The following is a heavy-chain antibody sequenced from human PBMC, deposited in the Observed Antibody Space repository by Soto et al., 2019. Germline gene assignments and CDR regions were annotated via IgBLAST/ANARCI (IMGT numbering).Heavy chain of an antibody. V-gene: IGHV3-33*01. CDR2: IWYDGSSK. CDR1: GFTFSSYG. Sequence: QVQLVESGGGVVQPGRSLRLSCAASGFTFSSYGMHWVRQAPGKGLEWVAVIWYDGSSKYYADSVKGRLTISRDNCKNTGYPEMNSRRAEDTAVYYCARGMVNYDILAGFYYYYGMDVWGQGTTVTVSS. J-gene: IGHJ6*02. D-gene: IGHD3-9*01. CDR3: ARGMVNYDILAGFYYYYGMDV.